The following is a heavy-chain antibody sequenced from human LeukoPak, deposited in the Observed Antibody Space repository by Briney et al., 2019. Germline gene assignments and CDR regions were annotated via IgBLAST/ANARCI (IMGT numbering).Heavy chain of an antibody. CDR3: AKRRTREYYFDY. J-gene: IGHJ4*02. D-gene: IGHD3-10*01. V-gene: IGHV3-23*01. CDR1: GFTFSSYA. Sequence: GGSLRLSCAASGFTFSSYAMSWVRQAQGKGLEWVSAISGSGGSTYYADSVKGRFTISRDNSKNTLYLQMNSLRAEDTAVYYCAKRRTREYYFDYWGQGTLVTVPS. CDR2: ISGSGGST.